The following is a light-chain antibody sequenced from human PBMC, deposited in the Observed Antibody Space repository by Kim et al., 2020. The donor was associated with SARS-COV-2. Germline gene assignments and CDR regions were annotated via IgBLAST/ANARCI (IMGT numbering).Light chain of an antibody. CDR2: EDS. CDR3: QSTDSSSSYEL. CDR1: ALPDQY. V-gene: IGLV3-25*03. Sequence: SYELTQPPSLSVSPGQTARITCSGDALPDQYVYWYQQKPGQAPVLLIYEDSVRPSGVPERFSGSSSETLATLTVTGVQVDDEADYYCQSTDSSSSYELFGGGTQLTVL. J-gene: IGLJ2*01.